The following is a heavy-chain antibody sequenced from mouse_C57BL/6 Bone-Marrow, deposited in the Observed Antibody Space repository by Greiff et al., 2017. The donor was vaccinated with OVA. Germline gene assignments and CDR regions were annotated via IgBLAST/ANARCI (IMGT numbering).Heavy chain of an antibody. J-gene: IGHJ2*01. V-gene: IGHV1-54*01. D-gene: IGHD1-1*01. Sequence: QVQLQQSGAELVRPGTSVKVSCKASGYAFTNYLIEWVKQMPGQGLEWIGVINPGSGGTNYNEKFKGKATLTADKSSSTAYMQLSSLTSEDSAVYFCARGGVANFDYWGQGTTLTVSS. CDR2: INPGSGGT. CDR3: ARGGVANFDY. CDR1: GYAFTNYL.